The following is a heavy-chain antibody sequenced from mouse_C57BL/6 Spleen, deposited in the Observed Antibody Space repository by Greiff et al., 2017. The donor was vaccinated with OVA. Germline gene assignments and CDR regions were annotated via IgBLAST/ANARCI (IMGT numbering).Heavy chain of an antibody. CDR3: ALGDYEGNYYAMDY. Sequence: VQGVESGAELAKPGASVKLSCKASGYTFTSYWMHWVKQRPGQGLEWIGYINPSSGYTKYNQKFKDKATLTADKSSSTAYMQLSSLTYEDSAVYYCALGDYEGNYYAMDYWGQGTSVTVSS. D-gene: IGHD2-4*01. CDR2: INPSSGYT. CDR1: GYTFTSYW. J-gene: IGHJ4*01. V-gene: IGHV1-7*01.